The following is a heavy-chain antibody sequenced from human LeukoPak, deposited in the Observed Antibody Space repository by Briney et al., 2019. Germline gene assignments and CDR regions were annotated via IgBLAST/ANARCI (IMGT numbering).Heavy chain of an antibody. CDR3: ARSVYKSDSSGYYYFDF. D-gene: IGHD3-22*01. CDR1: GFSFSNHG. Sequence: PGGSLRLSCAASGFSFSNHGMNWVRQAPGKGLEWVSYSSGSGYTTYYADSVKGRFTISRDNANKSLHLQMNSLRAEDTAVYYCARSVYKSDSSGYYYFDFWGQGTLVTVSS. CDR2: SSGSGYTT. V-gene: IGHV3-48*04. J-gene: IGHJ4*02.